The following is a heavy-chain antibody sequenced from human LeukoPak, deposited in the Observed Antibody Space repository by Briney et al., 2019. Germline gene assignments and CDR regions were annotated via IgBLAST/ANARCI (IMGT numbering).Heavy chain of an antibody. CDR1: GGSISNFY. Sequence: SETMSLTCTVSGGSISNFYWSWIRQPAGKGLEWIGRIYTSGSTNYNPSLKSRVTISVDTSKNQFSLKLSSVTAADTAVYYCARGGNYDSSGYHMDFDYWGQGTLVTVSS. CDR3: ARGGNYDSSGYHMDFDY. V-gene: IGHV4-4*07. D-gene: IGHD3-22*01. CDR2: IYTSGST. J-gene: IGHJ4*02.